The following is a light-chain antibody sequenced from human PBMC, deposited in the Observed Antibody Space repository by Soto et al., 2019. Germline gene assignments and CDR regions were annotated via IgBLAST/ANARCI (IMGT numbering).Light chain of an antibody. V-gene: IGKV1-9*01. CDR1: QGISSY. Sequence: LTQSPATLSAPVGDRVTITFRARQGISSYLAWYQQKPGKAPKLLIYAASTLQSGVPSRFSGSGSGTEFTLTISSLQPEDFATYYCQQLNSYPITFGQGTRLEIK. CDR2: AAS. J-gene: IGKJ5*01. CDR3: QQLNSYPIT.